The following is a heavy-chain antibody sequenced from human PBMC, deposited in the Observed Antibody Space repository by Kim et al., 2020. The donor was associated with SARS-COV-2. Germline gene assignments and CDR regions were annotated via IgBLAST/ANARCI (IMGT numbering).Heavy chain of an antibody. CDR3: ARQQQLVRDPLPNNWFDP. Sequence: GESLKISCKGSGYSFTSYWIGWVRQMPGKGLEWMGIIYPGDSDTRYSPSFQGQVTISADKSISTAYLQWSSLKASDTAMYYCARQQQLVRDPLPNNWFDPWGQGTLVTVSS. CDR1: GYSFTSYW. D-gene: IGHD6-13*01. CDR2: IYPGDSDT. V-gene: IGHV5-51*01. J-gene: IGHJ5*02.